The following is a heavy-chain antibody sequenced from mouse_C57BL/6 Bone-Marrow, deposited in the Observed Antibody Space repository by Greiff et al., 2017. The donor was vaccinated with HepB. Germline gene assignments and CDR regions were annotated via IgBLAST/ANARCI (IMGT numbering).Heavy chain of an antibody. V-gene: IGHV1-20*01. J-gene: IGHJ4*01. D-gene: IGHD2-4*01. CDR2: INPYNGDT. CDR3: ARYYYDYENYAMDY. Sequence: VQLKQSGPELVKPGDSVKISCKASGYSFTGYFMNWVMQSHGKSLEWIGRINPYNGDTFYNQKFKGKATLTVDKSSSTAHMELRSLTSKDSAVYYCARYYYDYENYAMDYWGQGTSVTVSS. CDR1: GYSFTGYF.